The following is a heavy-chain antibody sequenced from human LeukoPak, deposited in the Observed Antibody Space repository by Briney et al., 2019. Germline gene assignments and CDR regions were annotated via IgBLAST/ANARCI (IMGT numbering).Heavy chain of an antibody. CDR1: GYIFTGYY. Sequence: ASVKVSCKASGYIFTGYYMHWVRQAPGQGLEWMGWINPNTGDTKYAQKFQGRVTMTRDTSISTAYMELSRLRSDDTAVYYCARESVRSGCFDYWGQGTLVTVSS. D-gene: IGHD6-19*01. J-gene: IGHJ4*02. CDR3: ARESVRSGCFDY. CDR2: INPNTGDT. V-gene: IGHV1-2*02.